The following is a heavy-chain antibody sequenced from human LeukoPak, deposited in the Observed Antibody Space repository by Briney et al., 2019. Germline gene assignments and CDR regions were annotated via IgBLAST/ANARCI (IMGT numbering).Heavy chain of an antibody. CDR2: IYPAVSDT. J-gene: IGHJ4*02. D-gene: IGHD4-17*01. Sequence: GESLKISCKGSGYNLDTYWIAWMRQIPGKGLEWMGIIYPAVSDTRYRTSFQGQVTFSADKSITTTYLHWTSPTSSHTPIHYISGGYGAYLCYWGQGTLVTVSS. V-gene: IGHV5-51*01. CDR1: GYNLDTYW. CDR3: SGGYGAYLCY.